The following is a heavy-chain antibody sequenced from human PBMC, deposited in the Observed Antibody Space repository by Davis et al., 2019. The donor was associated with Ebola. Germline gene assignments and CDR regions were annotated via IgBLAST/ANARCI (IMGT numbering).Heavy chain of an antibody. D-gene: IGHD6-19*01. Sequence: GESLKISCAASGFTFSSYAMSWVRQAPGKGLEWVSAISGSGGSTYYADSVKGRFTISSDNAKNTLDLQMNSLRADDTAVYYCAREYSSGGRYFDLWGLGTLVTVAS. V-gene: IGHV3-23*01. CDR1: GFTFSSYA. J-gene: IGHJ2*01. CDR3: AREYSSGGRYFDL. CDR2: ISGSGGST.